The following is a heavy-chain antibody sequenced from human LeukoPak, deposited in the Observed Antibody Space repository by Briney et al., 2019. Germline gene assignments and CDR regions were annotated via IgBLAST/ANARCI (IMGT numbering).Heavy chain of an antibody. D-gene: IGHD2-8*02. CDR1: GFTFSSYG. J-gene: IGHJ4*02. V-gene: IGHV3-30*18. CDR2: ISYDGSNK. CDR3: AKDFRSLWSLYYFDY. Sequence: GGSLRLSCAASGFTFSSYGMHWVRQAPGKGLEWVAVISYDGSNKYYADSVKGRFTISRDNSKNTLYLQINSLRAEDTAVYYCAKDFRSLWSLYYFDYWGQGTLVTVSS.